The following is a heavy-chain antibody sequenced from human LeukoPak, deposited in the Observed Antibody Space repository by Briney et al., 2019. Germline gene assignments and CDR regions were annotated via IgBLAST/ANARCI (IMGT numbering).Heavy chain of an antibody. D-gene: IGHD1-26*01. Sequence: PGGSLRLSCAASGFTVSSNCMSWVRQAPGKGLEWVSVIYSGGSTYYADSVKGRFTISRDNSKNTLYLQMNSLRAEDTAVYYCARLENIVGAPYFDYWGQGTLVTVSS. CDR3: ARLENIVGAPYFDY. CDR2: IYSGGST. V-gene: IGHV3-53*01. J-gene: IGHJ4*02. CDR1: GFTVSSNC.